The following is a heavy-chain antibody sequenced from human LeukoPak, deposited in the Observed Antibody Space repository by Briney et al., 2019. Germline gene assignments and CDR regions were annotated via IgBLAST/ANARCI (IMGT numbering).Heavy chain of an antibody. CDR3: ARMTGILTGYYPDAFDI. J-gene: IGHJ3*02. CDR1: GGSISSYY. D-gene: IGHD3-9*01. CDR2: IYYSGST. V-gene: IGHV4-59*01. Sequence: PSETLSLTCTVSGGSISSYYWSWIRQPPGKGLEWIGYIYYSGSTNYNPSLKSRVTISVDTSKNQFSLKLSSVTAADMAVYYCARMTGILTGYYPDAFDIWGQGTMVTVSS.